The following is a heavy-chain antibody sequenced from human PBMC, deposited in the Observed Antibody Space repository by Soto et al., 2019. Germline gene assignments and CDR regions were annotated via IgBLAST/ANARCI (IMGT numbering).Heavy chain of an antibody. CDR1: GFTVSDHY. Sequence: EVQLVESGGGLAQPGGSLRLSCAASGFTVSDHYVDWVRQAPGKGLEWVGRSRDHANSDTTEYAASVKGKFTISRDESKNSLYLQMNSLKTEDTAVYYFARVLLRGGGGFAVWGQGTMVTVSS. CDR2: SRDHANSDTT. V-gene: IGHV3-72*01. D-gene: IGHD2-15*01. CDR3: ARVLLRGGGGFAV. J-gene: IGHJ3*01.